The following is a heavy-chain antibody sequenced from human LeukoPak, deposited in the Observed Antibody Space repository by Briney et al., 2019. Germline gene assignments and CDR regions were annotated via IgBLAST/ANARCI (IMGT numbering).Heavy chain of an antibody. Sequence: SETLSLTCTVSGGSISSSRYYWGWIRQPPGKGLEWIGSIYYSGSTYYNPSLKSRVTISVDTSKNQFSLKLSSVTAADTAVYYCARRILRVVVTALNAFDIWGQGTMVTVSS. V-gene: IGHV4-39*01. CDR1: GGSISSSRYY. J-gene: IGHJ3*02. CDR3: ARRILRVVVTALNAFDI. CDR2: IYYSGST. D-gene: IGHD2-21*02.